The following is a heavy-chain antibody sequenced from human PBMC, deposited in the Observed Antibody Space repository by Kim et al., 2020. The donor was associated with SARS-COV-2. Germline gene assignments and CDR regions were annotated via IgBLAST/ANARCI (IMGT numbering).Heavy chain of an antibody. CDR1: GYTFTSYA. Sequence: ASVKVSCKASGYTFTSYAMHWVRQAPGQRLEWMGWINAGNGNTKYSQKFQGRVTITRDTSASTAYMELSSLRSEDTAVYYCARDQGSGSYYNLLPAVIYYGMDVWGQGTTVTVSS. CDR2: INAGNGNT. V-gene: IGHV1-3*01. CDR3: ARDQGSGSYYNLLPAVIYYGMDV. J-gene: IGHJ6*02. D-gene: IGHD3-10*01.